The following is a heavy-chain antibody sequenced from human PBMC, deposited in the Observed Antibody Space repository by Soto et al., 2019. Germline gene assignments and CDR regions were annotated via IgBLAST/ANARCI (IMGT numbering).Heavy chain of an antibody. V-gene: IGHV4-31*03. D-gene: IGHD2-21*01. CDR1: GAALNSGNYY. CDR2: IYVTGAV. Sequence: SETLSLTCSVSGAALNSGNYYWSWSRQVPGKGLEWLGHIYVTGAVDYNPSLRDRITISQDTSERQFSLNLRLVTAADTAVYYCARLRIATNNYKWFDPWGQGTLVTVSS. CDR3: ARLRIATNNYKWFDP. J-gene: IGHJ5*02.